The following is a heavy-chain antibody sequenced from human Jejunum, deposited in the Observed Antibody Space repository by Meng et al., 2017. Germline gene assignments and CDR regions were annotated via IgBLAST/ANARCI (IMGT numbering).Heavy chain of an antibody. Sequence: QVQLLQSGAEEKKPGSSVKVSCKASGGTFSNYTISWVRQAPGQGLEWMGRVIPVLDMANYAQKFQDRVTITADKSTSTAYMELSSLRSEDTAVYYCARDQYGDYAFDYWGQGTLVTVSS. CDR2: VIPVLDMA. D-gene: IGHD4-17*01. J-gene: IGHJ4*02. CDR3: ARDQYGDYAFDY. CDR1: GGTFSNYT. V-gene: IGHV1-69*08.